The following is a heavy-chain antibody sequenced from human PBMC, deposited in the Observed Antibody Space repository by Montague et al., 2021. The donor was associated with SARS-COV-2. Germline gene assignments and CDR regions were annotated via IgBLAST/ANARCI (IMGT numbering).Heavy chain of an antibody. CDR2: INHRGST. V-gene: IGHV4-34*01. CDR1: DGSFSDYS. J-gene: IGHJ4*02. CDR3: ARGRQHINMVVVVVTGGEDYFDF. Sequence: SETLSLTCAVYDGSFSDYSWTWIRQPPGKGLEWIGEINHRGSTNYNPSLKSRVTISFDTSKNQFSLKMSSVTAADTAVYYCARGRQHINMVVVVVTGGEDYFDFWGQGTLVAVSS. D-gene: IGHD3-22*01.